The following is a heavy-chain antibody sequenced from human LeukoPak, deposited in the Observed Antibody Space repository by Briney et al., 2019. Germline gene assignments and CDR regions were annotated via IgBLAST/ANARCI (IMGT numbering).Heavy chain of an antibody. Sequence: HSGGSLRLSCAASGFTFSSYAMSWVRQAPGKGLEWVSAISGSGGSTYYADSVKGRFTISRDNSKNTLYLQMNSLRAEDTAVYYCAKDGRTGYYDSSGYYGPSHFDYWGQGTLVTVSS. V-gene: IGHV3-23*01. D-gene: IGHD3-22*01. J-gene: IGHJ4*02. CDR2: ISGSGGST. CDR3: AKDGRTGYYDSSGYYGPSHFDY. CDR1: GFTFSSYA.